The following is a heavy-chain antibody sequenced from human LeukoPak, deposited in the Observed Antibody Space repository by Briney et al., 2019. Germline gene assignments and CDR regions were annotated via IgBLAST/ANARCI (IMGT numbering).Heavy chain of an antibody. D-gene: IGHD4-23*01. Sequence: PEGSLRLSCAASGFTFSSYGMSWVRQAPGKGLEWVSAISGSGGSTYYADSVKGRFTISRDNSKNTLYLQMNSLRAEDPAVYYCAKDAVAEYYYYYNVAVGGKGTTVTISS. CDR2: ISGSGGST. V-gene: IGHV3-23*01. CDR3: AKDAVAEYYYYYNVAV. J-gene: IGHJ6*03. CDR1: GFTFSSYG.